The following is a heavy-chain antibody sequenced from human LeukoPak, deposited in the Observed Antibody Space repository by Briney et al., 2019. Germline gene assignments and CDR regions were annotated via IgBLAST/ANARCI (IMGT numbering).Heavy chain of an antibody. CDR1: GGSFSGYY. V-gene: IGHV4-34*01. CDR3: ARGCSGGSCYGMDV. D-gene: IGHD2-15*01. Sequence: SETLSLTCAVYGGSFSGYYWSWIRQPPGKGLEWIGEINHSGSTNYNPSLKGRVTISVDTSKNQFSLKLSSVTAADTAVYYCARGCSGGSCYGMDVWGQGTTVTVSS. J-gene: IGHJ6*02. CDR2: INHSGST.